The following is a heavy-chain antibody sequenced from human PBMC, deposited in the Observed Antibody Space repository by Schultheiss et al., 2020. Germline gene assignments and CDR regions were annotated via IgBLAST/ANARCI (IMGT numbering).Heavy chain of an antibody. Sequence: GGSLRLSCAASGFTFDDYAMHWVRQAPGKGLEWVSGISWNSGSIGYADSVKGRFTISRDNAKNSLYLQMNSLRAEDTALYYCAKGDGGYVRYYYMDVWGKGTTVTVSS. CDR1: GFTFDDYA. CDR3: AKGDGGYVRYYYMDV. J-gene: IGHJ6*03. V-gene: IGHV3-9*01. D-gene: IGHD5-12*01. CDR2: ISWNSGSI.